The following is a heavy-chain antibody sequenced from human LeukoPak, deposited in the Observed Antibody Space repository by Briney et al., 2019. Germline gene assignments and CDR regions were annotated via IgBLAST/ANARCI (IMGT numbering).Heavy chain of an antibody. CDR2: IYYSGST. Sequence: SETLSLTCTVSSGSITSYYWSWTRQPPGKGLEWIGYIYYSGSTKYNPSLKSRVTISADTSKNQFSLKLCSVTAADTAVYYCAIGTTGDYPPYFDSWGQGTLVTVSS. CDR3: AIGTTGDYPPYFDS. J-gene: IGHJ4*02. CDR1: SGSITSYY. V-gene: IGHV4-59*01. D-gene: IGHD4-17*01.